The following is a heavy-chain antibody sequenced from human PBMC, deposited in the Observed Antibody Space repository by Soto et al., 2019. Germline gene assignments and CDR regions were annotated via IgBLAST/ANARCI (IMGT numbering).Heavy chain of an antibody. CDR1: GGSISSGGHY. CDR3: ARAVGPTTAFDS. D-gene: IGHD1-26*01. V-gene: IGHV4-31*03. Sequence: QVQLQESGPGLVKPSQTLSLTCTVSGGSISSGGHYWSWIRQLPGKGLEWIGYIYYSGRTHYNPSLRSRVTISVDTSKNQFSLTLSSVPAADTAVYYCARAVGPTTAFDSWGQGTLVTVSS. CDR2: IYYSGRT. J-gene: IGHJ4*02.